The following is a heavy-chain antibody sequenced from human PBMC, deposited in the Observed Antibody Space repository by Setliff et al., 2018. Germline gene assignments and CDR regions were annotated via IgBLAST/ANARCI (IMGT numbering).Heavy chain of an antibody. V-gene: IGHV4-59*11. CDR1: GGSISSHY. CDR3: ARDLTYYDFWSGYYSPRAFDI. CDR2: IYYSGST. Sequence: SETLSLTCTVSGGSISSHYWSWIRQPPGKGLEWIGYIYYSGSTNYNPSLKSRVTISVDTSKNQFSLKLSSVTAADTAVYYCARDLTYYDFWSGYYSPRAFDIWGQGTMVTVSS. D-gene: IGHD3-3*01. J-gene: IGHJ3*02.